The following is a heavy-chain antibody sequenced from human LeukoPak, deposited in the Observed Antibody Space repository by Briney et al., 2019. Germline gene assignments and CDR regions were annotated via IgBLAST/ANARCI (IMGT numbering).Heavy chain of an antibody. D-gene: IGHD5-12*01. CDR1: GITFSNSW. CDR3: ARDRGFTSFDY. V-gene: IGHV3-7*01. J-gene: IGHJ4*02. Sequence: GGSLRLSCAASGITFSNSWMHWVRQAPGKGLGWVANINQDGSEKYYVDSVKGRFTISRDTAKNSLHLQMNSLRAEDTAVYYCARDRGFTSFDYWGQGILVTVSS. CDR2: INQDGSEK.